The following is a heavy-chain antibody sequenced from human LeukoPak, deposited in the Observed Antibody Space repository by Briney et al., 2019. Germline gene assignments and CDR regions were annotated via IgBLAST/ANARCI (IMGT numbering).Heavy chain of an antibody. D-gene: IGHD2-8*01. J-gene: IGHJ4*02. CDR3: VRENWSNDH. CDR2: IYPNTVGT. CDR1: GYTFTAYH. Sequence: ASVKVSCKASGYTFTAYHMHWVRQAPGQGLEWMGWIYPNTVGTNFAEKFQGRVTLTRDTSITTAYMELRGLNFDDTALYYCVRENWSNDHWGQGTLVTVSS. V-gene: IGHV1-2*02.